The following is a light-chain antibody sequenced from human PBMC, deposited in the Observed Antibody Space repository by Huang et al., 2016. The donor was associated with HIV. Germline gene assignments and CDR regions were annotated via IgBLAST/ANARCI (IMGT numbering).Light chain of an antibody. V-gene: IGKV3-15*01. CDR2: GAS. Sequence: EIVMTQSPATLSVSPGERATLSVRARQSVSSNLAWYQQKPGQAPRRLIYGASTRATGIPARFSGSGSGTEFTLTISSLQSEDFAVYYCQQYNNWLGTFGQGTKLEIK. J-gene: IGKJ2*01. CDR1: QSVSSN. CDR3: QQYNNWLGT.